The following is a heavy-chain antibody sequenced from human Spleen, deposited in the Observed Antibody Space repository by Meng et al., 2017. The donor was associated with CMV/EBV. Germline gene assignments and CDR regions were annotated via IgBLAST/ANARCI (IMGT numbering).Heavy chain of an antibody. CDR2: IYYSGST. CDR3: AREGTTVTSN. J-gene: IGHJ4*02. Sequence: QVQLHESGPGLVKPSETLSLTCTVSGGSISSYYWSWIRQPAGKGLEWIGYIYYSGSTYYNPSLKSRVTISVDTSKNQFSLKLSSVTAADTAVYYCAREGTTVTSNWGQGTLVTVFS. CDR1: GGSISSYY. D-gene: IGHD4-17*01. V-gene: IGHV4-59*06.